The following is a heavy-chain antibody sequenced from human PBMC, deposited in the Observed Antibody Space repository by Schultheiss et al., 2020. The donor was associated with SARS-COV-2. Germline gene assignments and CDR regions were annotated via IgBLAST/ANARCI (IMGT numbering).Heavy chain of an antibody. CDR2: IIPIFGTA. CDR1: GGTFSSYA. V-gene: IGHV1-69*13. J-gene: IGHJ3*02. Sequence: SVKVSCKASGGTFSSYAISWVRQAPGQELEWMGGIIPIFGTANYAQKFQGRVTITADESTSTAYMELSSLRSEDTAVYYCARGAGYSSSSLDAFDIWGQGTMVTVSS. CDR3: ARGAGYSSSSLDAFDI. D-gene: IGHD6-13*01.